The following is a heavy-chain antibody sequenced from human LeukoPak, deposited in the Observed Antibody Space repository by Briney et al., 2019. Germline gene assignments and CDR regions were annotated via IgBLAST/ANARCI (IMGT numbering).Heavy chain of an antibody. Sequence: GGSLRLSCVTSGFTFSNYWMSWVRQAPGKGLEWVANINEAGTEKNYVDSVKGRFTISRDNAKNSLSLQMNNLRADDTAVYYCARPYGSAWGSDPWGQGTLVTVSS. V-gene: IGHV3-7*01. CDR1: GFTFSNYW. D-gene: IGHD2-15*01. CDR2: INEAGTEK. J-gene: IGHJ5*02. CDR3: ARPYGSAWGSDP.